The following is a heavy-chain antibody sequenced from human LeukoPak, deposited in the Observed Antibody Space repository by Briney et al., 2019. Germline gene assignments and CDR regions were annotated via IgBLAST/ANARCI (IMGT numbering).Heavy chain of an antibody. CDR2: IYPGDSDT. CDR1: GYSFTNYW. D-gene: IGHD6-19*01. V-gene: IGHV5-51*01. J-gene: IGHJ3*02. Sequence: GESLKISCKASGYSFTNYWIGWVRQMPGKGLEWMSLIYPGDSDTRYSPSFQGQVTMSADKSINTAYLQWSGLKASDSAMCYCVRQDSGWYGGFDIWGQGTMVTVSS. CDR3: VRQDSGWYGGFDI.